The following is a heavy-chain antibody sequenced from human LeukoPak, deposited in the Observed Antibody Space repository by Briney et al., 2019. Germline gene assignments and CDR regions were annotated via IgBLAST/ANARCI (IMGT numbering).Heavy chain of an antibody. J-gene: IGHJ4*02. CDR3: AKISVTLTRDY. Sequence: GGSLRLSCAASGFTVSSNYMTWVRQAPGKGLEWVSAITNSGGSTYYADSVKGRFTISRDNSKNTLFLQMNSLRADDTAVYYCAKISVTLTRDYWGQGTLVTVSS. CDR2: ITNSGGST. CDR1: GFTVSSNY. D-gene: IGHD6-19*01. V-gene: IGHV3-23*01.